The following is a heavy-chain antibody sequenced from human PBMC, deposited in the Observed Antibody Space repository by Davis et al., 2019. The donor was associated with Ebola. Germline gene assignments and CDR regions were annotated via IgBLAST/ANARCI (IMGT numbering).Heavy chain of an antibody. V-gene: IGHV4-34*01. J-gene: IGHJ2*01. D-gene: IGHD3-22*01. CDR2: ISHHSGYT. Sequence: SETLSLTCAVYGGSFSDYFWSWIRQPPEKGLEWIGEISHHSGYTNYNPSLRSRAAISVDSSKNQFSLKVNSVTAADTAIYYCARSVFYDSTGYYVHWYYDLWGRGTLVTVSS. CDR3: ARSVFYDSTGYYVHWYYDL. CDR1: GGSFSDYF.